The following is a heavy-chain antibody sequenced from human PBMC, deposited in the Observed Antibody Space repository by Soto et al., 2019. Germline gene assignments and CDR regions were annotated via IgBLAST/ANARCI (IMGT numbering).Heavy chain of an antibody. Sequence: SETLSLTCAVSGGSISSGGYSWSWIRQPPGKGLEWIGDINHSGSTNYNPSLKSRVTISVDTSKNQFSLKLSSVTAADTAVYYCARGIKLRAAGTGYYYYGMDVWGQGTTVTVSS. V-gene: IGHV4-30-2*01. CDR2: INHSGST. J-gene: IGHJ6*02. D-gene: IGHD6-13*01. CDR3: ARGIKLRAAGTGYYYYGMDV. CDR1: GGSISSGGYS.